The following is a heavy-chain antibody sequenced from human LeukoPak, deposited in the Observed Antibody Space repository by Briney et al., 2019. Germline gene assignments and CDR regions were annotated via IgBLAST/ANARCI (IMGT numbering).Heavy chain of an antibody. CDR2: IYYTGST. CDR3: ARGSKAAPGTFDY. J-gene: IGHJ4*02. V-gene: IGHV4-59*01. D-gene: IGHD6-13*01. Sequence: KTSETLSLTCTVSGGSISSYYWSWIRQPPGKGLEWIGYIYYTGSTDYNPSLKSRVAISVDTSKNQFSLQLSSVTAADTAVYYCARGSKAAPGTFDYWGQGTLVTVSS. CDR1: GGSISSYY.